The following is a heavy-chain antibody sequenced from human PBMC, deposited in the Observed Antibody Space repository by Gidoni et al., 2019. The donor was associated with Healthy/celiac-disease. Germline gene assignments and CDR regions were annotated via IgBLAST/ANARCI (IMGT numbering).Heavy chain of an antibody. J-gene: IGHJ5*02. V-gene: IGHV4-34*01. CDR3: ARARLNYYGSGSYSPSWFDP. CDR2: INHSGST. CDR1: GGSFSGYY. D-gene: IGHD3-10*01. Sequence: QVQLQQWGAGLLKPSETLSLTCAVYGGSFSGYYWSWIRQPPGKGLEWIGEINHSGSTNYNPSLKSRVTISVDTSKNQFSLKLSSVTAADTAVYYCARARLNYYGSGSYSPSWFDPWGQGTLVTVSS.